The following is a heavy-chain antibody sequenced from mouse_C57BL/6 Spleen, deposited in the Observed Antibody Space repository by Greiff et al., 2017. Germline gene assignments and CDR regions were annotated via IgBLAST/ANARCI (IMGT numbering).Heavy chain of an antibody. V-gene: IGHV5-9*01. J-gene: IGHJ2*01. CDR2: ISGGGGNT. CDR1: GFTFSSYT. Sequence: EVQVVESGGGLVKPGGSLKLSCAASGFTFSSYTMSWVRQTPEKRLEWVATISGGGGNTYYPDSVKGRFPISRDNAKNTLYLQMGSLRSEDTALYYCARHSNCYLDYWGQGTTLTVSS. D-gene: IGHD2-5*01. CDR3: ARHSNCYLDY.